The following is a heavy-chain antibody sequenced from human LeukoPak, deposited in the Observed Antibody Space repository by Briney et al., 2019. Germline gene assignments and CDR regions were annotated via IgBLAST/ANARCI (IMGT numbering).Heavy chain of an antibody. CDR1: GFTVSSNY. Sequence: PGGSLRLSCAASGFTVSSNYMSWVRQAPGKGLEWVSVIYSGGSTYYADSVKGRFTISRDNSKNTLYLQMNSLRAEDTAVYYCARARAAAAHYFDYWGQGTLVTVSS. J-gene: IGHJ4*02. D-gene: IGHD6-13*01. CDR2: IYSGGST. V-gene: IGHV3-66*01. CDR3: ARARAAAAHYFDY.